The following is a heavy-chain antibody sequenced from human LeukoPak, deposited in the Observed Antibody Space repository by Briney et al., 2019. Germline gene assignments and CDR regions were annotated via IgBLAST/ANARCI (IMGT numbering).Heavy chain of an antibody. CDR3: ARGPEWELPNDF. D-gene: IGHD1-26*01. CDR1: GGSFIGYY. J-gene: IGHJ4*02. Sequence: SETLSLTCAVYGGSFIGYYWSWIRQPPGKGLEWIGEINHSGSTNYNPSLKSRVTISVDTSKNQFSLKLSSVTAADTAVYYCARGPEWELPNDFWGQGTLVTVFS. V-gene: IGHV4-34*01. CDR2: INHSGST.